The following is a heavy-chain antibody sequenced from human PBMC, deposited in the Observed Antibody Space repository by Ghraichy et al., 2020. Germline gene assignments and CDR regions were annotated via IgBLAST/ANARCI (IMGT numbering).Heavy chain of an antibody. CDR1: GFTFSSYA. D-gene: IGHD3-10*01. CDR2: ISGSGGST. Sequence: GGSLRLSCAASGFTFSSYAMSWVRQAPGKGLEWVSAISGSGGSTYYADSVKGRFTISRDNSKNTLYLQMNSLRAEDTAVYYCAKGVYYGSGSYSDYWGQGTLVTVSS. CDR3: AKGVYYGSGSYSDY. V-gene: IGHV3-23*01. J-gene: IGHJ4*02.